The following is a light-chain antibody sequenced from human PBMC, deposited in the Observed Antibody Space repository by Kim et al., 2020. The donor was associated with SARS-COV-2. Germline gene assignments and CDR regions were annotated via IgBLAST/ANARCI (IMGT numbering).Light chain of an antibody. CDR1: SSKIGSNT. CDR2: SNN. V-gene: IGLV1-44*01. Sequence: GQKVNISCSGSSSKIGSNTVNWYQQLPGTAPKLLIYSNNQRPSGVPDRFSGSKSGTSASLAISGLQSEDEADYYCAAWDDSLNGYVFGTGTKVTVL. J-gene: IGLJ1*01. CDR3: AAWDDSLNGYV.